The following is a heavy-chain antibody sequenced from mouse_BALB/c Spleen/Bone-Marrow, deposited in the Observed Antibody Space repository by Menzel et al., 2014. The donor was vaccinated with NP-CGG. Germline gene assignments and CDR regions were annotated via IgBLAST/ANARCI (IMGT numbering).Heavy chain of an antibody. J-gene: IGHJ3*01. CDR1: GFTFNSYG. V-gene: IGHV5-9-2*01. D-gene: IGHD2-4*01. Sequence: GQLVESGGGLVKSGGSLKLSCAASGFTFNSYGMSWVRQTPEKRLEWVATISGGGSYTFYPDSVKGRFTISRDNAKNNLYLQLSSLRSEDTALYYCARHAYYDQTEVSFVYWGQGTLVTVSA. CDR3: ARHAYYDQTEVSFVY. CDR2: ISGGGSYT.